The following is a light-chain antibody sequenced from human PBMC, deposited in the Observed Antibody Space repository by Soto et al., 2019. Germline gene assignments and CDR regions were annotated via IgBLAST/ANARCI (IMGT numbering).Light chain of an antibody. V-gene: IGLV1-40*01. Sequence: QSFLTQPPSVSGAPGQRVTISCPGSSSNIGPGYDVHWYQQLPGTAPKLLIYGNINRTAGVPDRFSGSKSGPSATLAITGLQVEDEADYYCQSYNSSMSGYVFGTGTKVTVL. J-gene: IGLJ1*01. CDR3: QSYNSSMSGYV. CDR1: SSNIGPGYD. CDR2: GNI.